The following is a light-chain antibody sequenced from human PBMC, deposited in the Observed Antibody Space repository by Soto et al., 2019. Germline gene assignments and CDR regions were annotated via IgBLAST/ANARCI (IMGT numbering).Light chain of an antibody. Sequence: QPVLTQPPSVSGAPGQRVTISCTGSSSNIGAGYDVHWYQQLPGTAPKLLIYGNSNRPSGVPDRFSGSKSGTSASLAITGLQAEDEADYCCQTYDSSLSGSRVFGTGTKLTVL. J-gene: IGLJ1*01. CDR1: SSNIGAGYD. V-gene: IGLV1-40*01. CDR3: QTYDSSLSGSRV. CDR2: GNS.